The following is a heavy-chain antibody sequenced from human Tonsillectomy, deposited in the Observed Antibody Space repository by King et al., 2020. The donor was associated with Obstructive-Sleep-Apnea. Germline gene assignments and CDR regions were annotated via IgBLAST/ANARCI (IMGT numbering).Heavy chain of an antibody. J-gene: IGHJ4*02. D-gene: IGHD3-22*01. Sequence: MQLVESGGGLVQPGRSLRLSCTASGFTLGDYAMSWVRQAPGKGRGWVGFIRRKGYGGTTEYAESVKGRFTIPIDDAKSIAYLQMTRLKNADTAVYYCTRDLGYYDTSGYLGFYWGQGTLVTVSS. CDR3: TRDLGYYDTSGYLGFY. CDR1: GFTLGDYA. CDR2: IRRKGYGGTT. V-gene: IGHV3-49*04.